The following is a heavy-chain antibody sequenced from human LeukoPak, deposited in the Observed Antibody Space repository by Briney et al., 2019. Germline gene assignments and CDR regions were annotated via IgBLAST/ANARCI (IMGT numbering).Heavy chain of an antibody. J-gene: IGHJ3*02. CDR2: INPNSGGT. CDR1: GYTFTGYY. CDR3: ARPICSSTSCTHAFDI. D-gene: IGHD2-2*01. Sequence: ASVKVSCKASGYTFTGYYMHWVRQAPGQGLEWMGWINPNSGGTNYAQKFQGRVTMTRDTSISTAYMELSRLRSDDTAVYYCARPICSSTSCTHAFDIWGQGTMVTVSS. V-gene: IGHV1-2*02.